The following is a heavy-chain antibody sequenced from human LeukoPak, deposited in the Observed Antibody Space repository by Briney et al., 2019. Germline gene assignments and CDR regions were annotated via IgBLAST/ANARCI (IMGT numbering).Heavy chain of an antibody. Sequence: PGGSLRLSCAASGFTFSSYAMSWVRQAPGKGLEWVSAISGSGGSTYYADSVKGRFSISRDNSKNTLYLQVNGLGTEDTAVYYCAKDRLLNCRGDCYIFDYWGQGTVVTVSS. CDR1: GFTFSSYA. D-gene: IGHD2-21*02. J-gene: IGHJ4*02. CDR3: AKDRLLNCRGDCYIFDY. CDR2: ISGSGGST. V-gene: IGHV3-23*01.